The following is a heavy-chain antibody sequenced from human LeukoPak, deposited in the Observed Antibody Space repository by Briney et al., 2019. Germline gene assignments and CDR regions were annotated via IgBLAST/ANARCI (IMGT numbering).Heavy chain of an antibody. D-gene: IGHD1-26*01. CDR1: GFTFSSYG. Sequence: PGGSLRLSCAASGFTFSSYGMHWVRQAPGKGLELEAFIRYDGSDKYYADSVKGRFTISRDNSKNTLYLQMNSLRAEDTAVYYCAKDSWEVGATSEIDYWGQGTRVTVSS. V-gene: IGHV3-30*02. CDR2: IRYDGSDK. CDR3: AKDSWEVGATSEIDY. J-gene: IGHJ4*02.